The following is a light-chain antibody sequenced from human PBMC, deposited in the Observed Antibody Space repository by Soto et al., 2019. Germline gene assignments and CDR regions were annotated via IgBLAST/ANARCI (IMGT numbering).Light chain of an antibody. CDR1: SGHSSYI. CDR2: LEGSGSY. V-gene: IGLV4-60*02. J-gene: IGLJ3*02. Sequence: QPVLTQSSSASASLGSSVKLTCTVSSGHSSYIIAWHQQQPGKAPRYLMKLEGSGSYNKGSGVPDRFSGSSSGADRYLTISNLQFEVEADYYCETWDSNTHVFGGGTKLTVL. CDR3: ETWDSNTHV.